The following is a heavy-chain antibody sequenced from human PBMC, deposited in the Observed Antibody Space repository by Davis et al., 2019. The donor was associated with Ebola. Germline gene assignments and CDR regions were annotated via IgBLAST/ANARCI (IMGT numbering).Heavy chain of an antibody. V-gene: IGHV4-34*01. J-gene: IGHJ5*02. CDR1: GGSFSGYY. CDR3: ARGYSSWFDP. CDR2: INHSGST. Sequence: SETLSLTCAVYGGSFSGYYWSWIRQPPGKGLEWIGEINHSGSTNYNPSLKSRVTISVDTSKNQFSLKLSSVIAADTAVYYCARGYSSWFDPWGQGTLVTVSS. D-gene: IGHD6-13*01.